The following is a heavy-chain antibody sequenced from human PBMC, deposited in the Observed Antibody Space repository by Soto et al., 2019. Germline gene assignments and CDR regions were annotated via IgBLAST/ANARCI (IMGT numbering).Heavy chain of an antibody. V-gene: IGHV3-64D*06. CDR1: GFTFSSYA. CDR3: VKAPTSSFRYCSSTSCYFDY. Sequence: LRLSCSASGFTFSSYAMHWVRQAPGKGLEYVSAISSNGGSTYYADSVKGRFTISRDNSKNTLYLQMSSLRAEDTAVYYCVKAPTSSFRYCSSTSCYFDYWGQGTLVTVSS. J-gene: IGHJ4*02. D-gene: IGHD2-2*01. CDR2: ISSNGGST.